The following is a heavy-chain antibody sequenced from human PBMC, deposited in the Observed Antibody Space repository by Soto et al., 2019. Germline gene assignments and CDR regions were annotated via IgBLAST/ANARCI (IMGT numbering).Heavy chain of an antibody. CDR2: IIPIFGTA. CDR1: GGTFSSYA. D-gene: IGHD2-15*01. Sequence: SVKVSCKASGGTFSSYAISWVRQAPGQGLEWMGGIIPIFGTANYAQKIQGRVTITADESTSTAYMELSSLRSEDTAVYYCARVGYCSGGSCRYYYYYMDVWGKGTTVTVSS. CDR3: ARVGYCSGGSCRYYYYYMDV. V-gene: IGHV1-69*13. J-gene: IGHJ6*03.